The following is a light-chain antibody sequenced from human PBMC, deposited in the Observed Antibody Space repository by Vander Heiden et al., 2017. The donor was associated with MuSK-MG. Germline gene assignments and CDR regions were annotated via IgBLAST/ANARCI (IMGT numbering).Light chain of an antibody. Sequence: DIHVTQSPSTLSASVGDRVTITCRASQSIGNWMAWYQQKPGKAPKLLIYEASKLESGVPPRFSGSGSGTEFSLTISRMQPDDFATYYCQQYDIYSTFGQGTKLEIK. J-gene: IGKJ2*01. CDR2: EAS. V-gene: IGKV1-5*03. CDR1: QSIGNW. CDR3: QQYDIYST.